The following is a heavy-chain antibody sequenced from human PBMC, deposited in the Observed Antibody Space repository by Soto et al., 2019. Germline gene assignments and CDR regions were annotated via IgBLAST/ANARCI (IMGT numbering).Heavy chain of an antibody. CDR3: ARSRGGLSSGQL. D-gene: IGHD6-19*01. Sequence: QVQLVQSGAEVKKPGASVKVSCKASGYTFTSYAMHWVRQAPGQRLKWMGWINAGNGNTKYSQKFQGRVTITRDTSASTAYMELSSLRSEDTAVYYCARSRGGLSSGQLWGQGTLVTVSS. V-gene: IGHV1-3*01. CDR2: INAGNGNT. J-gene: IGHJ4*02. CDR1: GYTFTSYA.